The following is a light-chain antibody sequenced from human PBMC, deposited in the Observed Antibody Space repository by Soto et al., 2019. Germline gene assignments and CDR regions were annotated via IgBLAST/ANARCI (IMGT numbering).Light chain of an antibody. J-gene: IGLJ2*01. Sequence: QSVLTQPPSVSAAPGQKVTISCSGTSSNIGRNYVAWYQQLPGTAPKLLIYDNDKRPSGIPDRFFGSKSGTSATLGITGLQTGDEADYYCGTWDSSLSDAVVFGEGTKLTVL. CDR2: DND. CDR1: SSNIGRNY. CDR3: GTWDSSLSDAVV. V-gene: IGLV1-51*01.